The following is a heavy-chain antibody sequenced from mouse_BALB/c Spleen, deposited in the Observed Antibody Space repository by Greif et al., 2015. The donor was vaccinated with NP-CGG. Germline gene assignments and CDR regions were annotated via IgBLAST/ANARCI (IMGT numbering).Heavy chain of an antibody. D-gene: IGHD2-1*01. J-gene: IGHJ3*01. CDR2: ISSGGGST. CDR3: ARYGNWSAY. Sequence: EVQGVESGGGLVKPGGSLKLSCAASGFAFSSYDMSWVRQTPEKRLEWVAYISSGGGSTYYPDTVKGRFTISRDNAKNTLYLQMSSLKSEDTAMYYCARYGNWSAYWGQGTLVTVSA. V-gene: IGHV5-12-1*01. CDR1: GFAFSSYD.